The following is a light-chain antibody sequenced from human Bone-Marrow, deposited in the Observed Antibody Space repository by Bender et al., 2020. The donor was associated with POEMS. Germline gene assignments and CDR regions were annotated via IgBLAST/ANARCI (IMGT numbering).Light chain of an antibody. Sequence: QSALTQPASVSGSPGQSITISCTGSSSDIGTYNLVSWYQQHPGKAPKLMIYEVDKRPSGISDRFSGSKSGNTASLTISGLQAEDEADYYCCSYAGSRTWVFGGGTKLTVL. CDR3: CSYAGSRTWV. CDR2: EVD. CDR1: SSDIGTYNL. V-gene: IGLV2-23*02. J-gene: IGLJ3*02.